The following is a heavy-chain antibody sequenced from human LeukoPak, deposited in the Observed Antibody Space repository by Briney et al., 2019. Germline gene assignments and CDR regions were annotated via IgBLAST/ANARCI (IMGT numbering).Heavy chain of an antibody. D-gene: IGHD7-27*01. J-gene: IGHJ4*01. CDR2: ISSSSSTI. V-gene: IGHV3-48*04. CDR1: GFTFSSYS. Sequence: SGVSLRLSCAASGFTFSSYSMNWVRQAPGKGREGVSYISSSSSTIYYADSVKGRFTISRDNDKNSLYLQMTSLRAADTAVYRCARQNWVDYWGPGTLVTVSS. CDR3: ARQNWVDY.